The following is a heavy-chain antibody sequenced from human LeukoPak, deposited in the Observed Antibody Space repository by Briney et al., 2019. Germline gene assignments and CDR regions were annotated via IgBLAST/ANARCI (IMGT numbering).Heavy chain of an antibody. CDR3: AREAGYCSSTSCHDAFDI. CDR1: GFTFSTYS. J-gene: IGHJ3*02. Sequence: GGSLRLSCAASGFTFSTYSMNWVRQAPGKGLEWVSYISSSSSTIYYADSVKGRFTISRDNAKSSLYLQMNSLRAEDTAVYYCAREAGYCSSTSCHDAFDIWGQGTMVTVSS. V-gene: IGHV3-48*04. D-gene: IGHD2-2*01. CDR2: ISSSSSTI.